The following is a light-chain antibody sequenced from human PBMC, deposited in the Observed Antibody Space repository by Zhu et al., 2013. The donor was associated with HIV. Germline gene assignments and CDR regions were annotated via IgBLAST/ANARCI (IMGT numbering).Light chain of an antibody. CDR2: AS. CDR3: QQYLDWWT. V-gene: IGKV3-15*01. CDR1: RSLSSH. J-gene: IGKJ1*01. Sequence: EIVMTQSPDTLTASLGESATLSCRASRSLSSHIAWFQHKPGRGPRLLMNASTRATGVSARFTGGGYGTEFTLTINSLQSEDVAVYYCQQYLDWWTFGQGTKVEI.